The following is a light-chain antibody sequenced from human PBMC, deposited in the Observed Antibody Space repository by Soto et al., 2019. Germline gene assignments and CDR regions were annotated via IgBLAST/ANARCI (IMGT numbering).Light chain of an antibody. V-gene: IGKV2-28*01. Sequence: EIVMTQSPPSLTVTPGEPASISCRSSQRLLHSNGNTFLDWYLQKPGQSPQLLIYLGSNRASGVPDRVSGSEAGTDFTLKISRVEAEDVGVYYCMQALQTPYTFGQWTKVDIK. CDR1: QRLLHSNGNTF. CDR3: MQALQTPYT. CDR2: LGS. J-gene: IGKJ2*01.